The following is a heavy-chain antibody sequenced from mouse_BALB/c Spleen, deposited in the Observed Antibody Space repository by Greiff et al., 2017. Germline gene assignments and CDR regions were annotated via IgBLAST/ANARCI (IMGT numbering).Heavy chain of an antibody. V-gene: IGHV5-4*02. CDR2: ISDGGSYT. CDR1: GFTFSDYY. Sequence: EVQGVESGGGLVKPGGSLKLSCAASGFTFSDYYMYWVRQTPEKRLEWVATISDGGSYTYYPDSVKGRFTISRDNAKNNLYLQMSSLKSEDTAMYYCARGYGHGGFAYWGQGTLVTVSA. CDR3: ARGYGHGGFAY. D-gene: IGHD1-1*01. J-gene: IGHJ3*01.